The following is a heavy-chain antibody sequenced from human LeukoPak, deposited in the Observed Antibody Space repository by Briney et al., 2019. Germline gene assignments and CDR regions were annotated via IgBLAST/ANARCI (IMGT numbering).Heavy chain of an antibody. D-gene: IGHD6-13*01. CDR2: ISWNSGSI. J-gene: IGHJ6*02. Sequence: PGRSLRLSCAASGFTIDDYAMHWVRQAPGKGLEWVSGISWNSGSIGYADSVKGRFTISRDNAKNSLYLQMNSLRAEDTALYYCAKVDASYSSSSGGMDVWGQGTTVTVSS. CDR3: AKVDASYSSSSGGMDV. V-gene: IGHV3-9*01. CDR1: GFTIDDYA.